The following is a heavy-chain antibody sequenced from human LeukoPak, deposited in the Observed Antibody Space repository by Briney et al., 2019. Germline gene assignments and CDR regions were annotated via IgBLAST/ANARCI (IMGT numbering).Heavy chain of an antibody. Sequence: SETLSLTCAVYGGSFSGYYWSWIRQPPGKGLEWIGEINHSGSTNYNPSLKSRVTISVDTSKNQFSLKLSSVTAADTAVYYCARDVAGGRYFPYCFDYWGQGALVTVSS. J-gene: IGHJ4*02. CDR3: ARDVAGGRYFPYCFDY. V-gene: IGHV4-34*01. CDR2: INHSGST. D-gene: IGHD2/OR15-2a*01. CDR1: GGSFSGYY.